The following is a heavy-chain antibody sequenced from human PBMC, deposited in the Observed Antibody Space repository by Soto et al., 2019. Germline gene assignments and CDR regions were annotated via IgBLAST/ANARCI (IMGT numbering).Heavy chain of an antibody. CDR2: INAGNGNT. J-gene: IGHJ4*02. D-gene: IGHD2-21*02. CDR1: GYTFTSYA. Sequence: ASVKVSCKASGYTFTSYAIHWVRQAPGQRLEWMGWINAGNGNTKYSQKFQDRVTITRDASASTAYMELSSLRSEDTAVYYCARGFGAYCGGDCSTNFDYWGQGTLVTVSS. V-gene: IGHV1-3*01. CDR3: ARGFGAYCGGDCSTNFDY.